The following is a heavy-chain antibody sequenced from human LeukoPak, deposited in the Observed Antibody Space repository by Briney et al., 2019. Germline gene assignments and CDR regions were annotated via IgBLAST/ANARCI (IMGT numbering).Heavy chain of an antibody. J-gene: IGHJ4*02. D-gene: IGHD2-21*02. CDR1: GFIFSTYG. CDR3: SAGLRGYFDY. CDR2: ISYDGSNK. Sequence: GGSLRLSCAASGFIFSTYGMQWVRQAPGKGLEWVAVISYDGSNKHYTDSVKGRFTISRDNSKNTLYLQMNSLRAEDTAVYYCSAGLRGYFDYWGQETLVTVSS. V-gene: IGHV3-30*03.